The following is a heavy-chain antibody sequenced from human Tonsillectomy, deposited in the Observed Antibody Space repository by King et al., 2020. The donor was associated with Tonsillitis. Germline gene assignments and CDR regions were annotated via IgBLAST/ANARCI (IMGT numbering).Heavy chain of an antibody. V-gene: IGHV3-64*01. J-gene: IGHJ4*02. CDR2: IRSNGGST. D-gene: IGHD5-24*01. CDR1: GFTFSSYA. CDR3: ARGKWLQPLDY. Sequence: VQLVESGGGLVQPGGSLRLSCAASGFTFSSYAMHWVRQAPGKGLEYVSAIRSNGGSTYYANSVKGRVTISRDNSKNTLYLQMGSLRAEDMAVYYCARGKWLQPLDYWGLGTLVTVSS.